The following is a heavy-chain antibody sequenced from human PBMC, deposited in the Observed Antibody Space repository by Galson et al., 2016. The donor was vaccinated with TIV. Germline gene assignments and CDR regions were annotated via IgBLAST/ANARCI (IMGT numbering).Heavy chain of an antibody. D-gene: IGHD1-26*01. Sequence: SLRLSCAASGLSVSINYLTWVRQAPGKGLEWVSLTSAGGNTYYPDSVKGRFTISRDTSKNTLYLQMNSLRVEDTAIYYCAWDRIVDATYYYYYYGMDVWGQGPAVTVSS. CDR2: TSAGGNT. CDR3: AWDRIVDATYYYYYYGMDV. V-gene: IGHV3-66*02. CDR1: GLSVSINY. J-gene: IGHJ6*02.